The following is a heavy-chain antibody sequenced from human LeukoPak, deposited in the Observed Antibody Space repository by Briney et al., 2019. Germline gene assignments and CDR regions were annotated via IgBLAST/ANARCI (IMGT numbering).Heavy chain of an antibody. J-gene: IGHJ4*02. CDR1: GFTFKNAW. CDR2: IDSVRNT. V-gene: IGHV3-23*01. Sequence: PGGSLRLSCAASGFTFKNAWMSWVRQAPGKGLEWVSTIDSVRNTHYADSVKGRFTISRDNSKNTVHLQMNSLRAEDTAVYYCAKRLSASDWFEVDYWGQGTLVTVSS. CDR3: AKRLSASDWFEVDY. D-gene: IGHD3-9*01.